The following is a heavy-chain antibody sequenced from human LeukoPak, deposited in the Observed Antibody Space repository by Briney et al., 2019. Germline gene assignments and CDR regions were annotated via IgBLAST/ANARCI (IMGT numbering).Heavy chain of an antibody. Sequence: SETLSLTCTVSGGSVSSDNYYWTWIRQPPGKGLQWIGYISYSGSTNYNPSLKSRVTISLHTSKNQFSLRLSSLTAADTAVYYCARRHYYDGRAYYFLDYWGQGTLVTVSS. CDR3: ARRHYYDGRAYYFLDY. CDR2: ISYSGST. V-gene: IGHV4-61*01. D-gene: IGHD3-22*01. CDR1: GGSVSSDNYY. J-gene: IGHJ4*02.